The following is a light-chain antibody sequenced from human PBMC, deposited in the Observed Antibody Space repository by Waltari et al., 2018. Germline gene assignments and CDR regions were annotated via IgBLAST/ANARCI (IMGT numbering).Light chain of an antibody. V-gene: IGKV1-33*01. Sequence: DIQMIQSPSSLSASVGDRITITFQASQDISKFLNWYQQKTGKAPKLLIYDASNLETGVPSRFSGSGCGTDFTLTITSLQPEDIATYYCQQDDDLSLTFGGGTRVEFK. J-gene: IGKJ4*01. CDR3: QQDDDLSLT. CDR2: DAS. CDR1: QDISKF.